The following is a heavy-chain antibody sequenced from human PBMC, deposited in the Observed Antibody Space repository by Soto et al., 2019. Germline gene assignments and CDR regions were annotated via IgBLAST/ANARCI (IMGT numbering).Heavy chain of an antibody. CDR1: GGTFSTYA. CDR3: ARGPPSSIAAAGTFDY. CDR2: IIPIFGTA. Sequence: SVKVSSKASGGTFSTYASSWVRHAPGQGLEWMGGIIPIFGTANYAQKFQGRVTITADESTSTAYVELSSLRSEDTAVYYCARGPPSSIAAAGTFDYWGQGTLVTVSS. V-gene: IGHV1-69*13. D-gene: IGHD6-13*01. J-gene: IGHJ4*02.